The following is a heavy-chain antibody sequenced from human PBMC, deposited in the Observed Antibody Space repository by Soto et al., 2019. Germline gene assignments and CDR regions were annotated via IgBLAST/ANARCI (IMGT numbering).Heavy chain of an antibody. CDR3: ARSTRSGTTCDY. V-gene: IGHV4-4*02. CDR1: GGSISSSNW. J-gene: IGHJ4*02. CDR2: IYHSGST. D-gene: IGHD4-17*01. Sequence: QVQLQESGPGLVKPSGTLSLTCAVSGGSISSSNWWSWVRQPPGKGLEWIGEIYHSGSTSFKPSLKIRVPISVDKSKHQFSLKLSSVTAADTAVYYCARSTRSGTTCDYWCQGPLVTVSS.